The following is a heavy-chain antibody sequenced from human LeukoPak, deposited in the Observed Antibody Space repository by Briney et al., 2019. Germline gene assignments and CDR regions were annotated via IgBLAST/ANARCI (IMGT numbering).Heavy chain of an antibody. CDR2: ISGSGGST. J-gene: IGHJ4*02. CDR1: GFTFSSYA. CDR3: AKVRRWLQLLFDY. D-gene: IGHD5-24*01. Sequence: GGSLRLSCAASGFTFSSYAMSWVRQAPGKGLEWVSAISGSGGSTYYADSVKGRFTTSRHNSKHTLYLQMNSLRAEDTAVYYCAKVRRWLQLLFDYWGQGTLVTVSS. V-gene: IGHV3-23*01.